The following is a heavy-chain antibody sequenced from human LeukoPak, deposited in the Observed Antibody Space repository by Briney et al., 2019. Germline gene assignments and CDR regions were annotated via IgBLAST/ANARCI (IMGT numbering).Heavy chain of an antibody. CDR3: ARDSNPGPGVYYYYYYMDV. Sequence: PSETLSLTCTVSGYSISSGYYWGWIRQPPGRGLEWVGSIYHSGSTYYNPSLKSRVTISVDTSKNQFSLKLSSVTAADTAVYYCARDSNPGPGVYYYYYYMDVWGKGTTVTVSS. J-gene: IGHJ6*03. D-gene: IGHD3-3*02. CDR1: GYSISSGYY. CDR2: IYHSGST. V-gene: IGHV4-38-2*02.